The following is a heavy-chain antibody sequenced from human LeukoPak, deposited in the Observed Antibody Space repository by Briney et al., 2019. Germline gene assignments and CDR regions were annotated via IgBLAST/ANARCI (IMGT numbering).Heavy chain of an antibody. J-gene: IGHJ4*02. CDR1: GFIFSRYG. CDR3: GKVYEEATISGVWDY. D-gene: IGHD5-12*01. Sequence: GGSLRLSCAASGFIFSRYGMNWVRQAPGKGLEWVAVISYDGSNKYYADSVKGRFTISRDNSKNTLYLQMNSLRAEDTAVYYCGKVYEEATISGVWDYWGQGTLVTVSS. CDR2: ISYDGSNK. V-gene: IGHV3-30*18.